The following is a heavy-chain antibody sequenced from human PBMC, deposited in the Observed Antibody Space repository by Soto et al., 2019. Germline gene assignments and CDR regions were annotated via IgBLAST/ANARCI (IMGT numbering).Heavy chain of an antibody. CDR2: TYYRSKWYN. V-gene: IGHV6-1*01. J-gene: IGHJ4*02. CDR3: ARDPTFRSIWFGEPTGHYFDY. Sequence: PSQTLSLTCAISGDIVSSNSAAWNWIRQSPSRGLEWLGRTYYRSKWYNDYAVSVKSRITINPDTSKNQFSLQLNSVTPEDTAVYYFARDPTFRSIWFGEPTGHYFDYWGQGTLVTVSS. CDR1: GDIVSSNSAA. D-gene: IGHD3-10*01.